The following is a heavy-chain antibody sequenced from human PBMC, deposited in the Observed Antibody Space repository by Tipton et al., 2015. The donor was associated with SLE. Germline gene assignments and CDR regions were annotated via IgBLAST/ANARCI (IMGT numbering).Heavy chain of an antibody. J-gene: IGHJ4*02. V-gene: IGHV4-31*03. CDR2: IHHSGST. Sequence: TLSLTCTVSGGSLSSYYWSWIRQLPGKGLEWIGYIHHSGSTYSNPSLKSRVTVVVDTSKNQFSLRLRSVTAADTALYYCARDAVGGSFDHWGQGALVTVSS. D-gene: IGHD4-23*01. CDR3: ARDAVGGSFDH. CDR1: GGSLSSYY.